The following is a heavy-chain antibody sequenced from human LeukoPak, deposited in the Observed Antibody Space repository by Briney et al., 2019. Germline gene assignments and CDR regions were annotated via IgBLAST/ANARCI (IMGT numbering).Heavy chain of an antibody. V-gene: IGHV3-21*01. J-gene: IGHJ4*02. CDR2: ISSSSSYI. D-gene: IGHD6-19*01. CDR3: ARDRQRLTTSHFDY. Sequence: GGSLRLSCAASGFTFSSYSMNWVRQAPGKGLEWVSSISSSSSYIYYADSVKGRFTISRDNAKNSLYLQMNSLRAEDTAVYYCARDRQRLTTSHFDYWGQGTLVTVSS. CDR1: GFTFSSYS.